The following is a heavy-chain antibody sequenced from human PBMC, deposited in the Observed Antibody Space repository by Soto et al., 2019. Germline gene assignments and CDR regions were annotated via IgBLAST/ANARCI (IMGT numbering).Heavy chain of an antibody. CDR1: GYTFTSYG. Sequence: ASVKVSCKASGYTFTSYGISWVRQAPGQGLEWMGWISAYNGNTNYAQKLQGRVTMTTDTSTSTAYMELRSLRSDDTAVYYCARDRSITIFGVVMDYYMDVWGKGTTVTVSS. V-gene: IGHV1-18*01. J-gene: IGHJ6*03. D-gene: IGHD3-3*01. CDR3: ARDRSITIFGVVMDYYMDV. CDR2: ISAYNGNT.